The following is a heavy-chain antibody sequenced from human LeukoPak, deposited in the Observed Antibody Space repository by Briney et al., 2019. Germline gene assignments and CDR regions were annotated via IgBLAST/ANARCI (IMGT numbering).Heavy chain of an antibody. D-gene: IGHD3-10*01. CDR1: GGSFSGYY. V-gene: IGHV4-34*01. CDR2: INHSGST. J-gene: IGHJ6*03. Sequence: SETLSLTCAVYGGSFSGYYWSWIRQPPGKGLEWIGEINHSGSTNYNPSLKSRVTISVDTSKNQFSLKLSSVTAADTAVYYCARGRSGYYYYYMDVWGKGTTVTVSS. CDR3: ARGRSGYYYYYMDV.